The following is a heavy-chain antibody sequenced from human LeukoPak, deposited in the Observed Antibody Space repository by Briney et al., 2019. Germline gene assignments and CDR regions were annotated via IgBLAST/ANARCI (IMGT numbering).Heavy chain of an antibody. D-gene: IGHD4-17*01. CDR1: GYSFTSYW. CDR3: ARHAYGDYGYFQH. CDR2: IYPGEAYT. V-gene: IGHV5-51*01. J-gene: IGHJ1*01. Sequence: GECLKISCKGSGYSFTSYWIGWVRQIPGKGLEWMGSIYPGEAYTSYSPSFQGQVTISADKSISTAYLQWSSLKASDTAMYYCARHAYGDYGYFQHWGQGTLVTVSS.